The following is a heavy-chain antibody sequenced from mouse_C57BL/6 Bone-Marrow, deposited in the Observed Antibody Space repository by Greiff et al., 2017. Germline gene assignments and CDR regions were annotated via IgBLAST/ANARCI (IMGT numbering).Heavy chain of an antibody. J-gene: IGHJ3*01. CDR2: ISDGGSYT. D-gene: IGHD2-1*01. Sequence: EVQVVESGGGLVKPGGSLKLSCAASGFTFSSYAMSWVRQTPEKRLEWVATISDGGSYTYYPDNVKGRFTISRDNAKNNLYLQMSHLKSEDTAMYYCANLLCYTWGFAYWGQGTLVTVSA. V-gene: IGHV5-4*01. CDR3: ANLLCYTWGFAY. CDR1: GFTFSSYA.